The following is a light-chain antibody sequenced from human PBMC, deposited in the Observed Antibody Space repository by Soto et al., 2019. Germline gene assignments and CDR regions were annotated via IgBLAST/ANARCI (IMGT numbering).Light chain of an antibody. CDR2: AAS. CDR1: QRIDNF. V-gene: IGKV1-27*01. CDR3: QKYNSGPRT. Sequence: DIQVAQSPSSLSASVGDRVTITCRASQRIDNFLAWYQQKPGKVPKLLIYAASTLVSGVPSRFSASGSGIDFTLTISSLQPEDVATYYCQKYNSGPRTFGQGTKLEI. J-gene: IGKJ1*01.